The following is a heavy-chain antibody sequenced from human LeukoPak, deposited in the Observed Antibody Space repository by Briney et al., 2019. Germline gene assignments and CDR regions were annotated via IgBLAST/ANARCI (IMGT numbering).Heavy chain of an antibody. CDR1: GGSISSGSYY. V-gene: IGHV4-61*02. J-gene: IGHJ4*02. CDR2: IYTSGST. D-gene: IGHD3-10*01. CDR3: ARDHYGSGSYFFYFDY. Sequence: SETLSLTCTVSGGSISSGSYYWSWIRQPAGKGLEWIGRIYTSGSTNYNPSLKSRVTISVDTSKNQFSLKLSSVTAADTAVYYCARDHYGSGSYFFYFDYWGQGTLVTVSS.